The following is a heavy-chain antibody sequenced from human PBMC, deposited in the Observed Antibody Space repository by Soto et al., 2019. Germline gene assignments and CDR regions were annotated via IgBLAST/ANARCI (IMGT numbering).Heavy chain of an antibody. CDR2: ISKSDYT. Sequence: GSLRISCTVSGFAFNNYGINWVRQAPGKGLEWVSSISKSDYTYYSDSVKGRFTISRDNAKNSVSLQMNTLRVEDTAVYYCAREDSIIIPAVSDFWGHGTLVTVSS. V-gene: IGHV3-21*01. CDR1: GFAFNNYG. CDR3: AREDSIIIPAVSDF. D-gene: IGHD2-2*01. J-gene: IGHJ4*01.